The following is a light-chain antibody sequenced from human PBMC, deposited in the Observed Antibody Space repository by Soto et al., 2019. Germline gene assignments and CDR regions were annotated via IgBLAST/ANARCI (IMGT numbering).Light chain of an antibody. CDR2: WAS. J-gene: IGKJ2*01. CDR3: QQYYSAPP. CDR1: QRVLYSSNNKNY. Sequence: DIVMTQSPDSLAVSLGERATINCKSSQRVLYSSNNKNYLAWYQQKPGQPPKLLIYWASTRESGVPDRFSGSGSGTNFTLTISSLQAEDVAVYYCQQYYSAPPFGQRTKLEIK. V-gene: IGKV4-1*01.